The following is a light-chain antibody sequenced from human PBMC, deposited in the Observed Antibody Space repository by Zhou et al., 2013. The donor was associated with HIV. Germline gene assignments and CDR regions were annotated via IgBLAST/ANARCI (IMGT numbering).Light chain of an antibody. CDR1: QSVSSSF. CDR3: QHYDSSSWT. CDR2: GTS. V-gene: IGKV3-20*01. J-gene: IGKJ1*01. Sequence: EIVLTQSPGTLSLSPGEGATLSCRASQSVSSSFLAWYQQKPGQAPRLLIYGTSSRATGIPDRFSGSGSGTDFTLTISRLEPEDFAMYYCQHYDSSSWTFGQGPRWRSN.